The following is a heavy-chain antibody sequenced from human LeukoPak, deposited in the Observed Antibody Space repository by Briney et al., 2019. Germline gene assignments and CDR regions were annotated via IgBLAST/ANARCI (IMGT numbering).Heavy chain of an antibody. CDR1: GYSISSGYY. CDR2: IYHSGST. V-gene: IGHV4-38-2*02. J-gene: IGHJ4*02. Sequence: SETLSLTCTVSGYSISSGYYWGWIRQPPGKGLEWIGSIYHSGSTYYNPSLKSRVTISVDTSKNQFSLKLSSVTAADTAVYYCARDSSSGLGYQLLHYFDYWGQGTLVTVSS. D-gene: IGHD2-2*01. CDR3: ARDSSSGLGYQLLHYFDY.